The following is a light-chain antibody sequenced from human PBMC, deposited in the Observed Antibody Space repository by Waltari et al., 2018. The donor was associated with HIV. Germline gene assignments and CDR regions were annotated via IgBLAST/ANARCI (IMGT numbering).Light chain of an antibody. V-gene: IGLV3-25*03. CDR3: QSADTSGTSVL. Sequence: SSDLTQSPSLSVSPGQTAKITCSGDVLAKQFAFWYHRKPGQAPLLLIYKYTERPSKIPERFSASTSGTTVTLTISGVRAEDEAEYFCQSADTSGTSVLFGGGTTLTVL. J-gene: IGLJ2*01. CDR2: KYT. CDR1: VLAKQF.